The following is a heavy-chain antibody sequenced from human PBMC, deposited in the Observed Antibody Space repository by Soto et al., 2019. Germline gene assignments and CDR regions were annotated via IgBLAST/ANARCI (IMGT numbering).Heavy chain of an antibody. CDR1: GFTFSSYG. J-gene: IGHJ4*02. CDR3: GKDYDFWSGYHYY. CDR2: ISYDGSKK. V-gene: IGHV3-30*18. D-gene: IGHD3-3*01. Sequence: HVQLVESGGGVVQPGRSLRLSCAASGFTFSSYGMHWVRQAPGKGLEWVAVISYDGSKKYDADSVKGRFTISRDNSKNTLYLQMNSLRAEDTAVYYCGKDYDFWSGYHYYWGQGTLVTGSS.